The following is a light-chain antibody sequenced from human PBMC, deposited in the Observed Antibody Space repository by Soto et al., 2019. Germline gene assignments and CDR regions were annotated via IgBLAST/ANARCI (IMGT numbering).Light chain of an antibody. CDR1: QGISNN. CDR2: GAS. CDR3: QKYDSAPLT. J-gene: IGKJ1*01. V-gene: IGKV1-27*01. Sequence: DIQMTQSPSSLSVSVGDRVTITCRASQGISNNLAWYQQKPGKVPQLLIYGASTLQSGVPSRFSGSRSGTDFTLTISSLQPEDVATYYCQKYDSAPLTFGQGTKVEFK.